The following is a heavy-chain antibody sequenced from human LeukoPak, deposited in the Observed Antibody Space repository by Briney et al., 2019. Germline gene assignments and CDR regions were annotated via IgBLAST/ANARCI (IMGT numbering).Heavy chain of an antibody. V-gene: IGHV1-2*02. CDR3: AREKEYYYDSSGYNFDY. J-gene: IGHJ4*02. CDR2: INPNSGGT. Sequence: GASVTVSCKASGYTFTGYYMHWVRQAPGQGLEWMGWINPNSGGTNYAQKFQGRVTMTRDTSISTAYMELSRLRSDDTAVYYCAREKEYYYDSSGYNFDYWGQGTLVTVSS. CDR1: GYTFTGYY. D-gene: IGHD3-22*01.